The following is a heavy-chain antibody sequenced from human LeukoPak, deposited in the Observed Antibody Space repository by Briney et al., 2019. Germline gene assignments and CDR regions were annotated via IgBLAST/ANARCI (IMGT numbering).Heavy chain of an antibody. Sequence: PSETLSLTCTVSGGSISGSSYYWGWIRQPPGKGLEWIGSIYYSGSTYYNPSLKSRVTISVDTSKNQFSLKLSSVTAADTAVYYCARGILGGYSYGYYFDYWGQGTLVTVSS. V-gene: IGHV4-39*07. CDR1: GGSISGSSYY. CDR2: IYYSGST. CDR3: ARGILGGYSYGYYFDY. J-gene: IGHJ4*02. D-gene: IGHD5-18*01.